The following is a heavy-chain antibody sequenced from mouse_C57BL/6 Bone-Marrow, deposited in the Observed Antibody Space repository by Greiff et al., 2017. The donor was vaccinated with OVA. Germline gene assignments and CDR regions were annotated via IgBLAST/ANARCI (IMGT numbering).Heavy chain of an antibody. V-gene: IGHV1-85*01. CDR3: AQFSWGYAMDY. CDR2: IYPRDGST. J-gene: IGHJ4*01. D-gene: IGHD4-1*01. Sequence: VQLVESGPELVKPGASVKLSCKASGYTFTSYDINWVKQRPGQGLEWIGWIYPRDGSTKYNEKFKGKATLTVDTSSSTAYMELHSLTSEDSAVYFCAQFSWGYAMDYWGQGTSVTVSS. CDR1: GYTFTSYD.